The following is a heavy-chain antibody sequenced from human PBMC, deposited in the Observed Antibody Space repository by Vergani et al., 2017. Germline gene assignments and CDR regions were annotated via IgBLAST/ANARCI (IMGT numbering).Heavy chain of an antibody. V-gene: IGHV4-59*08. CDR1: GGSISSYY. Sequence: QVQLQESGPGLVKPSETLSLTCTVSGGSISSYYWSWIRQPPGKGLEWIGYIYYSGSTNYNPSLKSRVTISVDTSKNQFSLKLSSVTAADTAVYYCASPIAVAGTPIDYWGQGTLVTVSS. CDR3: ASPIAVAGTPIDY. CDR2: IYYSGST. J-gene: IGHJ4*02. D-gene: IGHD6-19*01.